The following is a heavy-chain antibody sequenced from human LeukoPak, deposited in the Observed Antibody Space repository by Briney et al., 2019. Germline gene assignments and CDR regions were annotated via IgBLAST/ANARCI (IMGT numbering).Heavy chain of an antibody. J-gene: IGHJ5*01. D-gene: IGHD2-2*01. CDR3: AKEPREYCSSTSCPNWFDS. V-gene: IGHV3-21*01. CDR2: ISSSSSYI. CDR1: GFTFSSYS. Sequence: GGSLRLSCAASGFTFSSYSMNWVRQAPGKGLEWVSSISSSSSYIYYADSVKGRFTISRDNAKNSLFLQMNSLRAEDTAVYYCAKEPREYCSSTSCPNWFDSWGQGTLVTVSS.